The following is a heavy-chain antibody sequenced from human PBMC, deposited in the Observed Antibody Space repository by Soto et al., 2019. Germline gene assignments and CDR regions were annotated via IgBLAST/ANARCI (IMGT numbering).Heavy chain of an antibody. Sequence: SETLSPTCTVSGGSISSGGYYWSWIRQHPGKGLEWIGYIYYSGSTYYNPSLKSRVTISVDTSKNQFSLKLSSVTAADTAVYYCARGVPFLYDFWSGYNNWFDPWGQGTLVTVSS. V-gene: IGHV4-31*03. D-gene: IGHD3-3*01. CDR1: GGSISSGGYY. CDR2: IYYSGST. CDR3: ARGVPFLYDFWSGYNNWFDP. J-gene: IGHJ5*02.